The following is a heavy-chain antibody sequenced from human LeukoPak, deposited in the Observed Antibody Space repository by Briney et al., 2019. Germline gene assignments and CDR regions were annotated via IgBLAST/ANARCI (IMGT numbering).Heavy chain of an antibody. CDR2: IRYDGSNK. CDR3: AKDRMVRGLRYFDY. CDR1: GFSFSTYW. J-gene: IGHJ4*02. V-gene: IGHV3-30*02. D-gene: IGHD3-10*01. Sequence: GGSLRLSCAASGFSFSTYWMTWVRQAPGKGLEWVAFIRYDGSNKYYADSVKGRFTISRDNSKNTLYLQMNSLRAEDTAVYYCAKDRMVRGLRYFDYWGQGTLVTVSS.